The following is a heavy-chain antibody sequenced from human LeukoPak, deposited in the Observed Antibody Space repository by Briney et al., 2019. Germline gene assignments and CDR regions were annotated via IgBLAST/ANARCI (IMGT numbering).Heavy chain of an antibody. CDR3: AREEQQLGAHY. V-gene: IGHV1-2*02. CDR1: GYIFTGYY. Sequence: ASVKVSCKAPGYIFTGYYMHWVRQAPGQGLEWMGWINPNSGGTNYAQKFQGRVTMTRDTSISTAYMDLTSLISDDTAVYYCAREEQQLGAHYWGQGTLVTVSS. CDR2: INPNSGGT. J-gene: IGHJ4*02. D-gene: IGHD6-13*01.